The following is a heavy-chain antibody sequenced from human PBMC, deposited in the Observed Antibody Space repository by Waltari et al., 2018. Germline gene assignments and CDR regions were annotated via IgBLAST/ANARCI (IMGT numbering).Heavy chain of an antibody. Sequence: QVPLVQSGAEVKKPGASVKVSCTAAGYHFTGYYLPGGRQAPGTGLEWRGRSNPNSGGTNYAQKFQGRVTMTRDTSISTAYMELSRLRSDDTAVYYCARGGSYYGDTRVDYWGQGTLVTVSS. D-gene: IGHD1-26*01. CDR2: SNPNSGGT. CDR3: ARGGSYYGDTRVDY. V-gene: IGHV1-2*06. CDR1: GYHFTGYY. J-gene: IGHJ4*02.